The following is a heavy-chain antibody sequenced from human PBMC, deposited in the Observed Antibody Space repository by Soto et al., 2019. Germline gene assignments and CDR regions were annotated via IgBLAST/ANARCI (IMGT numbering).Heavy chain of an antibody. CDR3: AKRTSGTTWGESDY. Sequence: ASVKVSCKTSGYIFSDYGINWVRQAPGQGLEWMGWISGYSGNANLAQKFQGRVTMTTDTSTRTAYMELRSLRSDDSAVYYCAKRTSGTTWGESDYWGQGTLVTVSS. V-gene: IGHV1-18*04. D-gene: IGHD4-17*01. J-gene: IGHJ4*02. CDR2: ISGYSGNA. CDR1: GYIFSDYG.